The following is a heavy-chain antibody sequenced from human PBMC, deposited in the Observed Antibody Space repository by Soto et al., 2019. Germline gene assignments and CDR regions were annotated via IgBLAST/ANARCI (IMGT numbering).Heavy chain of an antibody. Sequence: QVQLVQSGAEVKRPGSSVKVSCKASGDTFNFYSINWVRQAPGLGLEWMGRVNPIVSMSNYAQRFQGRVTMPADKSPSTAYMELGGLRSEDTAIYYCATSYGSGYRAFDYWGQGALVTVSS. D-gene: IGHD3-10*01. CDR3: ATSYGSGYRAFDY. CDR2: VNPIVSMS. V-gene: IGHV1-69*04. CDR1: GDTFNFYS. J-gene: IGHJ4*02.